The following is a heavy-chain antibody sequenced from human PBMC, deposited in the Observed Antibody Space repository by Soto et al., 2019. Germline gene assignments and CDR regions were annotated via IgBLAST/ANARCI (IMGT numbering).Heavy chain of an antibody. J-gene: IGHJ5*02. V-gene: IGHV2-5*02. CDR3: AHMGNMLRGGQTWFDP. Sequence: QITLKESGPTLVKPTQTLTLTCTFSGFSLTTSGVGVAWIRQPPGKALEWLALIYWDDDKRYSPSLKSRLTSPKDPPKCQVVLTTTTIGPVATATSSCAHMGNMLRGGQTWFDPWGQGTLVTVSS. D-gene: IGHD3-10*01. CDR2: IYWDDDK. CDR1: GFSLTTSGVG.